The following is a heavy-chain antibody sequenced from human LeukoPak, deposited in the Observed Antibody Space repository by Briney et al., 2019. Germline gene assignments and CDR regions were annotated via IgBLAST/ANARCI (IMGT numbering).Heavy chain of an antibody. V-gene: IGHV3-7*01. Sequence: GGSLRLSCAASGFLFSRYWMSWVRQAPGKGLEWVANIKEDGSEKYYVESMKGRFTISRDNVKNSLYLQINSLRAEDTAVYYCARDSFETDIDYWGQGTMVTVSS. CDR2: IKEDGSEK. D-gene: IGHD1-14*01. CDR1: GFLFSRYW. J-gene: IGHJ4*02. CDR3: ARDSFETDIDY.